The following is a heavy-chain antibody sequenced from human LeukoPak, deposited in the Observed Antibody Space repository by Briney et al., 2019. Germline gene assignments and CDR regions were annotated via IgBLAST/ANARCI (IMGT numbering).Heavy chain of an antibody. CDR2: ISYDGSSK. D-gene: IGHD6-13*01. J-gene: IGHJ4*02. CDR3: ARDHSSSWNYFDC. CDR1: GFTFSTYA. V-gene: IGHV3-30-3*01. Sequence: TGGSLRLSCAASGFTFSTYAMHWVRQAPGKGLEWVAVISYDGSSKSYADSVKGRLTIARDNPKNSLYLQMNSLRPEDTAVYYCARDHSSSWNYFDCWGQGTLVTVSS.